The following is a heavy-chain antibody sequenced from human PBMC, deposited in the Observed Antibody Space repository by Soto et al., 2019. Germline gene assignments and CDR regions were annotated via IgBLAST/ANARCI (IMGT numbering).Heavy chain of an antibody. Sequence: PXGSLRIACAASGFTFNSYGMHWVRQAPGKGLDWVAVISYDGSNKYYADSVKGRFTISRDNSKNTLYLQMNSLRAEDTAVYYCAKDGIGTYYYDSSGYQTPGDYWGQGTLVTVSS. CDR2: ISYDGSNK. D-gene: IGHD3-22*01. J-gene: IGHJ4*02. CDR1: GFTFNSYG. V-gene: IGHV3-30*18. CDR3: AKDGIGTYYYDSSGYQTPGDY.